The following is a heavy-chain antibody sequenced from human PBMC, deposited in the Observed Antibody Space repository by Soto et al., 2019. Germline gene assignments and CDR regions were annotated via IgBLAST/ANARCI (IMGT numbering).Heavy chain of an antibody. Sequence: SETLSLTCTVSGGSIRGSVYYWGWIRQPPGKGLEYIGSIYFDGSTYYNPSLKSRVTISVDTSKNQFSLKLNSMTAADTAVYYCARPMYFYGSGSYPWFDPWGQGTLVTVS. CDR1: GGSIRGSVYY. J-gene: IGHJ5*02. CDR2: IYFDGST. D-gene: IGHD3-10*01. V-gene: IGHV4-39*01. CDR3: ARPMYFYGSGSYPWFDP.